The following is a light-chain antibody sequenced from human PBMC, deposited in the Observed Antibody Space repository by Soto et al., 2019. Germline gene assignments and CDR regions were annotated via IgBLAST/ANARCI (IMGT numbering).Light chain of an antibody. Sequence: QSALTQPPSASGTPGQRVTISCSGSSSNIGSNYVYWYQQLPGTAPKLLIYRNNQRPSGVPDRFSGSKSGTSASLAISGLRSEDEAGYYCAAWDDSLSGHYVFGTGTKVTVL. V-gene: IGLV1-47*01. J-gene: IGLJ1*01. CDR2: RNN. CDR1: SSNIGSNY. CDR3: AAWDDSLSGHYV.